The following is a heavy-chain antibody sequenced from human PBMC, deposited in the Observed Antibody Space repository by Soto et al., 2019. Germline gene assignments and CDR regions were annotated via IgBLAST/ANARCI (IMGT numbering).Heavy chain of an antibody. CDR2: IIPIFGTA. CDR1: GGTFSSYA. CDR3: ARGPSRYNWNYYYGMAV. J-gene: IGHJ6*02. Sequence: SVKVSCKASGGTFSSYAISWVRQAPGQGLEWMGGIIPIFGTANYAQKFQGRVTITADKSTSTAYMELSSLRSEDTAVYYCARGPSRYNWNYYYGMAVWGQGTTVTVSS. D-gene: IGHD1-20*01. V-gene: IGHV1-69*06.